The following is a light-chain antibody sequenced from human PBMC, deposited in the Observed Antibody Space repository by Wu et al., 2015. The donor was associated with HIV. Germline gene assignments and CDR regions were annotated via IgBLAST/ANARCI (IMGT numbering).Light chain of an antibody. Sequence: PGERATLSCKASQTIARSHLAWYQQKPGQPPRLLIYSASSRAPGIPDRFSGSGSRTDFTLTISRLEPEDFAVYFCQQYRTFGPGTKADIK. CDR1: QTIARSH. J-gene: IGKJ3*01. CDR3: QQYRT. V-gene: IGKV3-20*01. CDR2: SAS.